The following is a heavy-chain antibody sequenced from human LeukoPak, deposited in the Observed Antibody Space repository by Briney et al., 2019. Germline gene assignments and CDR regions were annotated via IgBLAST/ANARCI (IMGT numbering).Heavy chain of an antibody. V-gene: IGHV1-2*02. J-gene: IGHJ4*02. D-gene: IGHD2-2*01. CDR1: GYTFTGYY. Sequence: ASVKVSCKASGYTFTGYYMHWVRQAPGQGLEWMGWINPNSGGTNYAQKFQGRVTMTRDTSISTAYMELSRLRSDDTAVYYCAGRYCSSTSCLGGDYWGQGTLVTVSS. CDR2: INPNSGGT. CDR3: AGRYCSSTSCLGGDY.